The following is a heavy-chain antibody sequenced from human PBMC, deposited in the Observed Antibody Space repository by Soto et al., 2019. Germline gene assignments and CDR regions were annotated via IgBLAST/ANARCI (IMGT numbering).Heavy chain of an antibody. V-gene: IGHV3-74*01. CDR2: INGDGSTT. Sequence: AGGSPILSCAAAGFPFSSYWMHWVRQAPGKGLVWVSRINGDGSTTTYADSVKGRFIISRDNAKNMLYLQMNSLTAEDTAVYYCARPRYDGSGTPFDHWGQGT. J-gene: IGHJ4*02. CDR3: ARPRYDGSGTPFDH. CDR1: GFPFSSYW. D-gene: IGHD3-22*01.